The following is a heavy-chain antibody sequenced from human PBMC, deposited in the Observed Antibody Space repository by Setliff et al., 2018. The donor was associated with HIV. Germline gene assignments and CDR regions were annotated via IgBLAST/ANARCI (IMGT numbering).Heavy chain of an antibody. Sequence: GGSLRLSCTASGFTFRNHGMNWVRQAPGKGLEWIAYISSSRDTSSSDTRSYADSVKVRLTISRDDAEKSLYLQMNTMRAEDTALYYCARDSRIVVVVAATPDLGFDPWGQGTLVTVSS. CDR1: GFTFRNHG. CDR3: ARDSRIVVVVAATPDLGFDP. V-gene: IGHV3-48*01. J-gene: IGHJ5*02. CDR2: ISSSRDTSSSDTR. D-gene: IGHD2-15*01.